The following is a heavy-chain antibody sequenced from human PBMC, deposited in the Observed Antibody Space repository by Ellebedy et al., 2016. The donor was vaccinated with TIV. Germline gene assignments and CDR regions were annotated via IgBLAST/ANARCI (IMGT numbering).Heavy chain of an antibody. Sequence: GGSLRLSXAASGFTFSSYWMHWVRQAPGKGLEWVANIKQDGSVKKYVDSVKGRFTISRDNGKNSLYLQMNSLRAEDTAVYYCARGYYDSSGYEHFDYWGQGTLVTVSS. D-gene: IGHD3-22*01. J-gene: IGHJ4*02. CDR3: ARGYYDSSGYEHFDY. V-gene: IGHV3-7*01. CDR1: GFTFSSYW. CDR2: IKQDGSVK.